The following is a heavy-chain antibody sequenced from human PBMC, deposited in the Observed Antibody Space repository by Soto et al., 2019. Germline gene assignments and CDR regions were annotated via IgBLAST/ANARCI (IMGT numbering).Heavy chain of an antibody. Sequence: GASVKVSCKASGFTFTSSAVQWVRQARGQRLEWIGWIVVGSGNTNYAQKFQERVTITRDMSTSTAYMELSSLRSEDTAVYFCARSSSTSYSPFDYWGRGTLVTVSS. D-gene: IGHD2-2*01. J-gene: IGHJ4*02. CDR1: GFTFTSSA. CDR3: ARSSSTSYSPFDY. CDR2: IVVGSGNT. V-gene: IGHV1-58*01.